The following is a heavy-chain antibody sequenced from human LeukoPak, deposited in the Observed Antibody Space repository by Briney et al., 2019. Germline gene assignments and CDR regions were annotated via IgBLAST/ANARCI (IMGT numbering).Heavy chain of an antibody. J-gene: IGHJ4*02. D-gene: IGHD6-19*01. Sequence: PGGSLRLSCAASGITFSDYYMSWIRQAPGKGLEWVSYISSSGSNIYYADSVKGRFTISRDNAKNSLYLQMNSPRAEDTAVYYCVTYHSSGPFDYWGQGTLVTVSS. V-gene: IGHV3-11*01. CDR3: VTYHSSGPFDY. CDR1: GITFSDYY. CDR2: ISSSGSNI.